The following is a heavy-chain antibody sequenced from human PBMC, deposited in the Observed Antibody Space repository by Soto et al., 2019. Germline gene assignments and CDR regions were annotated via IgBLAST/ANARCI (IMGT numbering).Heavy chain of an antibody. J-gene: IGHJ1*01. V-gene: IGHV3-23*01. CDR2: ISGSGDST. Sequence: GGSLRLSCAASGFTFSDHYIDWVRQAPGKGLEWVSGISGSGDSTYYADSVKGRFTISRDNSKNTLYLQMNSLRAEDTAVYYCAKGVPGIAVAGTGYFQHWGQGTLVTVSS. CDR1: GFTFSDHY. D-gene: IGHD6-19*01. CDR3: AKGVPGIAVAGTGYFQH.